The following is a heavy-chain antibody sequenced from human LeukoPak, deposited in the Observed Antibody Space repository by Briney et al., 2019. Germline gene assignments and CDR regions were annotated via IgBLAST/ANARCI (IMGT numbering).Heavy chain of an antibody. Sequence: GGSLRLSCAASGFTFSSYSMNWVRQAPGKGLEWVSYISSGSSTMYYADSVKGRFTISRDNAKNSLHLQMNSLRDEDTAVYYCANDYSNDYWGQGTLVTVSS. J-gene: IGHJ4*02. CDR3: ANDYSNDY. CDR1: GFTFSSYS. CDR2: ISSGSSTM. D-gene: IGHD4-11*01. V-gene: IGHV3-48*02.